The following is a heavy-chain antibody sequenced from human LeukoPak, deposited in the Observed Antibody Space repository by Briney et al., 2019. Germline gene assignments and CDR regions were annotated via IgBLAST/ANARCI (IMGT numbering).Heavy chain of an antibody. CDR2: IYYSGST. Sequence: PSETLSLTCTVSGASISSSNYYWGWLRQPPGKGLERTVNIYYSGSTYYTPSLKARVTISVDTSKNQLSLKLTSVTAADTAVYYCARHASVDGNWPRPLDYWGQGSLVTVSS. CDR1: GASISSSNYY. J-gene: IGHJ4*02. CDR3: ARHASVDGNWPRPLDY. V-gene: IGHV4-39*01. D-gene: IGHD6-19*01.